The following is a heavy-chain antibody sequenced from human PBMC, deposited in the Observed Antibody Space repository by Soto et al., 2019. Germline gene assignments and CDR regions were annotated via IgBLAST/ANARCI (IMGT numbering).Heavy chain of an antibody. V-gene: IGHV4-34*01. Sequence: QVQLQQWGAGLLKPSETPSLTCAVYGGFVSSGSYYWSWIRQPPGKGLEWIGEMSHSGGTHFNPSLKSRVTISVDTSKNQSSLKMSSVTAADTALYYCARVERGTATTVVDAFDIWGPGTMVTVSS. D-gene: IGHD1-1*01. CDR2: MSHSGGT. CDR3: ARVERGTATTVVDAFDI. J-gene: IGHJ3*02. CDR1: GGFVSSGSYY.